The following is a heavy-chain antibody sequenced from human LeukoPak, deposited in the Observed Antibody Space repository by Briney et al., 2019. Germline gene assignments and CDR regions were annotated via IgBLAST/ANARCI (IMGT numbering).Heavy chain of an antibody. CDR3: ARDYYDSSAHSGYFDY. D-gene: IGHD3-22*01. CDR2: MNPNSGNT. Sequence: GASVKVSCKASGYTFTSYDINWVRQATGQGLEWMGWMNPNSGNTGYAQKFQGRVTMTRNTSISTAYMELSSLRSEDTAVYYCARDYYDSSAHSGYFDYWGQGTLVTVSS. J-gene: IGHJ4*02. CDR1: GYTFTSYD. V-gene: IGHV1-8*01.